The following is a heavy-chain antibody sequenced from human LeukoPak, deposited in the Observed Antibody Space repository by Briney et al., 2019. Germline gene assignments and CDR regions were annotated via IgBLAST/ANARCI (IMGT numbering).Heavy chain of an antibody. CDR2: ISSSSSYI. CDR3: ARVPGYSSSWFDY. CDR1: EFTFSSYS. V-gene: IGHV3-21*01. J-gene: IGHJ4*02. Sequence: GGSLRPSCAASEFTFSSYSMNWVRQAPGKGLEWVSSISSSSSYIYYADSVKGRFTISRDNAKNSLYLQMNSLRAEDTAVYYCARVPGYSSSWFDYWGQGTLVTVSS. D-gene: IGHD6-13*01.